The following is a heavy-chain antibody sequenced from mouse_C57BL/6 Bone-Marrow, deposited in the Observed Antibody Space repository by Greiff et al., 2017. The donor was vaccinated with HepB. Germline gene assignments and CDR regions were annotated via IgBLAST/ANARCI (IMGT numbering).Heavy chain of an antibody. D-gene: IGHD2-4*01. CDR3: ARERGFSYDYGFAY. Sequence: DVMLVESGGGLVKPGGSLKLSCAASGFTFSSYAMSWVRQTPEKRLEWVATISDGGSYTYYPDNVKGRFTISRDNAKNNLYLQMSHLKSEDTAMYYCARERGFSYDYGFAYCGPGTLVTVSA. CDR1: GFTFSSYA. CDR2: ISDGGSYT. J-gene: IGHJ3*01. V-gene: IGHV5-4*01.